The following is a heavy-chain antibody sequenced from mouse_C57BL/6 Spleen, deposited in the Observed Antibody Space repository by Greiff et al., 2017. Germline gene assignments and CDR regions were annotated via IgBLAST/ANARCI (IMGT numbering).Heavy chain of an antibody. CDR3: ARRPIYYDSYAMDY. Sequence: EVQVVESGGGLVQPGGSLKLSCAASGFTFSDYYMYWVRQTPEKRLEWVAYISNGGGSTYYPDTVKGRFTISRANAKTTLYLQMSRLKSEDTAMYYCARRPIYYDSYAMDYRGQGTSVTVSS. J-gene: IGHJ4*01. V-gene: IGHV5-12*01. CDR1: GFTFSDYY. CDR2: ISNGGGST. D-gene: IGHD2-4*01.